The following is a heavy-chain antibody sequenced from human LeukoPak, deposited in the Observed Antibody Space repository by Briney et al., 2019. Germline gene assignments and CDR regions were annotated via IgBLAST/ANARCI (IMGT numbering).Heavy chain of an antibody. CDR1: GFTFSDYD. CDR2: IASDGSST. D-gene: IGHD4-23*01. J-gene: IGHJ4*02. Sequence: PGGSLRLSCAASGFTFSDYDMNWVRQAPGKGLVWVSRIASDGSSTTYADSVKGRFSISRDNAKNTLYLQMNSLRVEDTAVYYCARGRPHGNDYWGQGTLVTVSS. V-gene: IGHV3-74*01. CDR3: ARGRPHGNDY.